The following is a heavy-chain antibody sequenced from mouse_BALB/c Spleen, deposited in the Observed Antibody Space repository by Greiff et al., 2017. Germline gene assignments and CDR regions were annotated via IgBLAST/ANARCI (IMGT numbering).Heavy chain of an antibody. CDR1: GYTFTSYW. J-gene: IGHJ3*01. CDR3: TREGGFTTATSFAY. CDR2: IYPSDSYT. V-gene: IGHV1-69*02. D-gene: IGHD1-2*01. Sequence: VQLQQPGAELVRPGASVKLSCKASGYTFTSYWINWVKQRPGQGLEWIGNIYPSDSYTNYNQKFKDKATLTVDKSSSTAYMQLSSPTSEDSAVYYCTREGGFTTATSFAYWGQGTLVTVSA.